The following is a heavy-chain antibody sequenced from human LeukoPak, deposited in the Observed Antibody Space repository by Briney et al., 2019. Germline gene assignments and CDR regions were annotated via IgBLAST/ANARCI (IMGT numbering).Heavy chain of an antibody. CDR2: IIPIFGTG. J-gene: IGHJ5*02. Sequence: SVKVSRKASGGTFSSYAISWVRQAPGQGLEWMGGIIPIFGTGNYAQKFQGRVTITADESTSTAYMELSSLRSEDTAVYYCARGNGGSYDWFDPWGQGTLVTVSS. CDR3: ARGNGGSYDWFDP. V-gene: IGHV1-69*13. D-gene: IGHD1-26*01. CDR1: GGTFSSYA.